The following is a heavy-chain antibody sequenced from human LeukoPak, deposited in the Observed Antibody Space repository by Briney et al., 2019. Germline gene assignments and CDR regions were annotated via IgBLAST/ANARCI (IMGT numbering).Heavy chain of an antibody. CDR1: GYTFSDYG. CDR3: AGGTPGIAAAVDP. J-gene: IGHJ5*02. CDR2: ISYSGVVK. V-gene: IGHV3-33*08. Sequence: PGTSLRLSCTASGYTFSDYGMHWVRQAPGKGLEWLSVISYSGVVKFYADSVKGRFTISRDNSKNTLFLQMNSLRVEDTAVYYCAGGTPGIAAAVDPWGQGTLVTVSS. D-gene: IGHD6-13*01.